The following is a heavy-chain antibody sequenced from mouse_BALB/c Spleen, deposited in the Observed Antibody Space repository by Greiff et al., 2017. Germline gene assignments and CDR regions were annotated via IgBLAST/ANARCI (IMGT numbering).Heavy chain of an antibody. V-gene: IGHV3-2*02. Sequence: EVKLQESGPGLVKPSQSLSLTCTVTGYSITSDYAWNWIRQFPGNKLEWMGYISYSGSTSYNPSLKSRISITRDTSKNQFFLQLNSVTTEDTATYYCARRDFYYGFAYWGQGTLVTVSA. CDR3: ARRDFYYGFAY. J-gene: IGHJ3*01. D-gene: IGHD1-1*01. CDR2: ISYSGST. CDR1: GYSITSDYA.